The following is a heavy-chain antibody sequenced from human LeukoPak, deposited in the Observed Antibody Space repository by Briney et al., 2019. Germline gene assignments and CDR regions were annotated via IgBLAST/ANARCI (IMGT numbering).Heavy chain of an antibody. CDR3: AKDLYTSRYACCFDY. J-gene: IGHJ4*02. CDR1: GFIFSDYA. CDR2: IVGTGGRGST. Sequence: TGGSLRLSCTASGFIFSDYAINWVRQAPGKGLEWVSSIVGTGGRGSTYYADSVKGRFTISRDNSKNTVYLQMNSLRAEDTAVYYCAKDLYTSRYACCFDYWGQGTLVTVSS. V-gene: IGHV3-23*01. D-gene: IGHD6-13*01.